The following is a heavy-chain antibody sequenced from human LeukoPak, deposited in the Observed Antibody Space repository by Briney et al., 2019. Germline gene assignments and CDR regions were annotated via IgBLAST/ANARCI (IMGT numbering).Heavy chain of an antibody. V-gene: IGHV3-48*03. Sequence: GGSLRLSCAASGFTFSSYEMNWVRQAPGKGLEWVSYISSSGSTIYYADSVKGRFTISRDNAKNSLYLQMNSLRAEDTAVYYCARNEYSSSWYVSDFDYWGQGTLVTVSS. J-gene: IGHJ4*02. D-gene: IGHD6-13*01. CDR1: GFTFSSYE. CDR2: ISSSGSTI. CDR3: ARNEYSSSWYVSDFDY.